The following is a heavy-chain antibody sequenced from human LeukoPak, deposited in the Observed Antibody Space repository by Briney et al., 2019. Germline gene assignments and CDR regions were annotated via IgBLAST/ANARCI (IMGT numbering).Heavy chain of an antibody. J-gene: IGHJ4*02. CDR2: ICYSGST. Sequence: ASQTLSLTCTVSGASISSGGYYWSWLRQHPGKGLEWIGYICYSGSTYYNPSLKSRVTISVDTSKNQFSLKLSSVTAADTAVYYCARGDLEAGIFDYWGQGTLVAVSS. CDR3: ARGDLEAGIFDY. D-gene: IGHD1-1*01. V-gene: IGHV4-31*03. CDR1: GASISSGGYY.